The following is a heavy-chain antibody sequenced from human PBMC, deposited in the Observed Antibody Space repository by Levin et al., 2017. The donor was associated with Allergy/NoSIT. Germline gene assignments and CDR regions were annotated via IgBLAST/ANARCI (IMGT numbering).Heavy chain of an antibody. CDR1: GYTFISYG. V-gene: IGHV1-18*01. Sequence: PGGSLRLSCKASGYTFISYGFSWVRQAPGQGLEWMGWISAHNGNTNYAQNLQGRVTMTTDTSTSTAYMELRSLRSDDTAVYYCAAYISLVQGVPKYYFDYWGQGTLVTVSS. D-gene: IGHD3-10*01. CDR3: AAYISLVQGVPKYYFDY. J-gene: IGHJ4*02. CDR2: ISAHNGNT.